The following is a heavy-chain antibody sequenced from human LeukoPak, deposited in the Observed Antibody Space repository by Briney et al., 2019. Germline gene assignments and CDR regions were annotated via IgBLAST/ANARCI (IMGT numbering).Heavy chain of an antibody. J-gene: IGHJ5*02. CDR3: ARGFYDSSGYSNCFDR. CDR2: IYYTGTT. D-gene: IGHD3-22*01. CDR1: GDSISSSY. V-gene: IGHV4-59*01. Sequence: SETLSLTCTVSGDSISSSYWSWIRQPPGKTLEWIGYIYYTGTTSYNPSLKSRVTMSIDTSKNQFSLNLNSVTAADTAVYYCARGFYDSSGYSNCFDRWGQGTLVTVSS.